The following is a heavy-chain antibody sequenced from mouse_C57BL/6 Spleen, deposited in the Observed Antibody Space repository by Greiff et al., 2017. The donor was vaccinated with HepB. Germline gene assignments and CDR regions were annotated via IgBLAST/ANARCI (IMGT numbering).Heavy chain of an antibody. D-gene: IGHD1-1*01. CDR1: GYTFTDYY. CDR2: INPYNGGT. CDR3: ARSDPYYCGSSYGWFAY. V-gene: IGHV1-19*01. Sequence: VQLQQSGPVLVKPGASVKMSCKASGYTFTDYYMNWVKQSHGKSLEWIGVINPYNGGTSYNQKFKGKATLTVDKSSSTAYMELNSLTSEDSAVYYCARSDPYYCGSSYGWFAYWGQGTLVTVSA. J-gene: IGHJ3*01.